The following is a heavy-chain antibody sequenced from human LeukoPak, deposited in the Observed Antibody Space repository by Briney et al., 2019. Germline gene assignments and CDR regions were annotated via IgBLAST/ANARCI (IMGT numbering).Heavy chain of an antibody. Sequence: PGRSLRLSCAASGITFSSYAMHWVRQAPGKGPEWVSSITSSSSYIYYADSVKGRFTTSRDNARNSLYLQMNSLRAEDTALYYCARDGDTVLTRGYYYYMDVWGKGTTVTVPS. V-gene: IGHV3-21*01. CDR3: ARDGDTVLTRGYYYYMDV. J-gene: IGHJ6*03. CDR1: GITFSSYA. D-gene: IGHD4-23*01. CDR2: ITSSSSYI.